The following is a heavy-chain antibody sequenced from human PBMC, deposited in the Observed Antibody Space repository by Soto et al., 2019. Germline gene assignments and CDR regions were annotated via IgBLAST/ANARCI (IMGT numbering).Heavy chain of an antibody. CDR3: TTDSIVVVPAALGGDWFDP. V-gene: IGHV3-15*01. D-gene: IGHD2-2*01. J-gene: IGHJ5*02. Sequence: GGSLRLSCAASGFTFSNAWMSWVRQAPGKGLEWVGRIKSKTDGGTTDYAAPVKGRFTISRDDSKNTLYLQMNSLKTEDTAVYYCTTDSIVVVPAALGGDWFDPWGQGTLVTVSS. CDR1: GFTFSNAW. CDR2: IKSKTDGGTT.